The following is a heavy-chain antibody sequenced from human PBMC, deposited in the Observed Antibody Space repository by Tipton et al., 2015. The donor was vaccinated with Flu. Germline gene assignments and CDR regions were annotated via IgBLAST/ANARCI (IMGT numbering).Heavy chain of an antibody. J-gene: IGHJ4*02. CDR3: AKDLRGDYADHFAS. CDR1: GFTFSSYA. CDR2: IGRSGDRT. V-gene: IGHV3-23*01. Sequence: SLRLSCAASGFTFSSYAMTWVRQAPGKGLEWVSGIGRSGDRTHYADSVNGRFTISRDNSKNTLFLLMNSLRAEDTAIYYCAKDLRGDYADHFASWGQGTLVAASS. D-gene: IGHD3-16*01.